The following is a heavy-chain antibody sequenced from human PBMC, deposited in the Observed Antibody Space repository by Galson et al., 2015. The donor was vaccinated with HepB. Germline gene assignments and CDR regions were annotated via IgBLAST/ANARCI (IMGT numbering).Heavy chain of an antibody. CDR1: GFTFRRHA. V-gene: IGHV3-30*04. CDR3: AGDLREWGLLSPFDY. Sequence: SLRLSCAVSGFTFRRHAMHWVRQAPGKGLEWVAVISYDGDNKYYADSVKGRFTVSRDNSKNTLYLEMNSLRAEDTAVYYCAGDLREWGLLSPFDYWGQGTLVTVSS. D-gene: IGHD2-15*01. CDR2: ISYDGDNK. J-gene: IGHJ4*02.